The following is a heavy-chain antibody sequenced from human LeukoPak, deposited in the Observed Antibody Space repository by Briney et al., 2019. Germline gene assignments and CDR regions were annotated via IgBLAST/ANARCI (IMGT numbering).Heavy chain of an antibody. CDR2: ISYDGSNK. CDR1: GFTFSSYA. CDR3: AKRDYDILTGYRWFDP. Sequence: GRSLRLSCAASGFTFSSYAMHWVRQAPGKGLEWVAVISYDGSNKYYADSVKGRFTISRDNSKNTLYLQMNSLRAEDTAVYYCAKRDYDILTGYRWFDPWGQGTLVTVSS. D-gene: IGHD3-9*01. V-gene: IGHV3-30*04. J-gene: IGHJ5*02.